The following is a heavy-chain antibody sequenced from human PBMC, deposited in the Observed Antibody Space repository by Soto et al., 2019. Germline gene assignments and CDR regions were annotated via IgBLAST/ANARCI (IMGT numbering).Heavy chain of an antibody. D-gene: IGHD2-2*01. Sequence: PGESLKISCKGSGYSFTSYWISWVRQIPGKGLEWMGRIDPSDSYTNYSPSFQGHVTISADKSISTAYLQWSSLKASDTAMYYCAVSQVVPADWFDPWGQGTLVTVSS. V-gene: IGHV5-10-1*01. J-gene: IGHJ5*02. CDR1: GYSFTSYW. CDR2: IDPSDSYT. CDR3: AVSQVVPADWFDP.